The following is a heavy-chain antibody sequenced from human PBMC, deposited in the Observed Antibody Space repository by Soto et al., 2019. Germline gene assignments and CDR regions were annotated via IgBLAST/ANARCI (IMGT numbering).Heavy chain of an antibody. CDR1: GFTFSSYA. Sequence: GGSLRLSCAASGFTFSSYAMHRVRQAPGKGLEWVAVMSYDGNNKYYVDSVKGRFTVSRDHSKNTLYLQMNSLRAEDTAVYYCAREYCSTTSCWGGMDVWGQGTTVTVSS. CDR2: MSYDGNNK. D-gene: IGHD2-2*01. CDR3: AREYCSTTSCWGGMDV. J-gene: IGHJ6*02. V-gene: IGHV3-30-3*01.